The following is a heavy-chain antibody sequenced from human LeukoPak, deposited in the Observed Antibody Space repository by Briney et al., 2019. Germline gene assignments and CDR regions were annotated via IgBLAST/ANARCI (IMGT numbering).Heavy chain of an antibody. CDR2: IYTSGST. J-gene: IGHJ3*02. Sequence: SETLSLTCTVSGGSISSYYWSWIRQHAGKGLEWIGRIYTSGSTNYNPSLKSRVTISVDTSKNQFSLKLSSVTAADTAVYYCARSDTARAFDIWGQGTMVTVSS. CDR3: ARSDTARAFDI. CDR1: GGSISSYY. V-gene: IGHV4-4*07. D-gene: IGHD5-18*01.